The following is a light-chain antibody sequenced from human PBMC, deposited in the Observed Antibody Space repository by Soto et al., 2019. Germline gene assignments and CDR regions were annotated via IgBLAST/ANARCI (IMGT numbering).Light chain of an antibody. J-gene: IGLJ3*02. CDR2: LEGDGSY. CDR1: SGHSSFI. V-gene: IGLV4-60*02. Sequence: QSVLTQSSSASASLGSSVKLTCTLSSGHSSFIIAWHQQQPGKAPRFLMKLEGDGSYDKGSGVPDRFSGSSSGADRYLTISNLQFEDEADYYCETWDVNTWVFGGGTKLTVL. CDR3: ETWDVNTWV.